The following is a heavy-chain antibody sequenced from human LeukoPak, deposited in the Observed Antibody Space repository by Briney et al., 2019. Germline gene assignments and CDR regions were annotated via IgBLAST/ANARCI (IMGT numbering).Heavy chain of an antibody. Sequence: ASVKVSCKASGYTFTGYYMHWVRQAPGQGLEWMGWINPNSGGTNYVQKFQGRVTMTRDTSISTAYMELSRLRSDDTAVYYCARDTAMGSFDYWGQGTLVTVSS. CDR3: ARDTAMGSFDY. CDR2: INPNSGGT. D-gene: IGHD5-18*01. V-gene: IGHV1-2*02. J-gene: IGHJ4*02. CDR1: GYTFTGYY.